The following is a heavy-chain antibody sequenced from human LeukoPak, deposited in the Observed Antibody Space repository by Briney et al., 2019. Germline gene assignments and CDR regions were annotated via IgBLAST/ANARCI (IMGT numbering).Heavy chain of an antibody. Sequence: PGGSLRLSCAASGFTFDDYAMHWVRQAPGKGLEWVSLISWDGGSSYYADSVKGRFTISRDSSKNSLYLQMNSLRAEDTALYYCAKDSVAVTGTGNIDYWGQGTLVTVSS. CDR2: ISWDGGSS. V-gene: IGHV3-43D*03. D-gene: IGHD6-19*01. J-gene: IGHJ4*01. CDR1: GFTFDDYA. CDR3: AKDSVAVTGTGNIDY.